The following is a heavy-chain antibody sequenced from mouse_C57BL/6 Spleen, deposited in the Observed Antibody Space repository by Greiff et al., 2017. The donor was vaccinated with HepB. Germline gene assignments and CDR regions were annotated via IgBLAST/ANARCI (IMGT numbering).Heavy chain of an antibody. CDR1: GYTFTDYY. V-gene: IGHV1-76*01. D-gene: IGHD2-12*01. J-gene: IGHJ4*01. CDR3: ARGSYSHYYAMDY. Sequence: VQLQQSGAELVRPGASVKLSCKASGYTFTDYYINWVKQRPGQGLEWIARIYPGSGNTYYNEKFKGKATLTAEKSSSTAYMQLSSLTSEDSAVYFCARGSYSHYYAMDYWGQGTSVTVSS. CDR2: IYPGSGNT.